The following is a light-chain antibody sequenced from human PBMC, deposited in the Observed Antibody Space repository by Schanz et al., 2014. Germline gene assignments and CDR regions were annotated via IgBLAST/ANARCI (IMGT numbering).Light chain of an antibody. CDR2: AAS. CDR1: QSVSNSY. Sequence: EIVLTQSPGTLSLSPGERATLSCRASQSVSNSYLAWYQQKPGQAPRLLIYAASSRTTGIPDRFSGSGSGTDFTLTINRLEAEDFAVYYCQQYGNIPWTFGQGTKVEIK. V-gene: IGKV3-20*01. CDR3: QQYGNIPWT. J-gene: IGKJ1*01.